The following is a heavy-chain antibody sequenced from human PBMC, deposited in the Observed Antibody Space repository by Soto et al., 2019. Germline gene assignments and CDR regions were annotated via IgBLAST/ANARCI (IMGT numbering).Heavy chain of an antibody. CDR3: ATSSDTGFDP. J-gene: IGHJ5*02. Sequence: QLQLTQSGGEARKPGASVRVSCAASGYKFSTYAISWLRQAPGQGLEWMGLITPNSGYTNYAQKFQGRLILTTDIPSSPAYMDLTGLRYDDTAISYCATSSDTGFDPWGQGTLVSVS. CDR1: GYKFSTYA. CDR2: ITPNSGYT. V-gene: IGHV1-18*01. D-gene: IGHD3-9*01.